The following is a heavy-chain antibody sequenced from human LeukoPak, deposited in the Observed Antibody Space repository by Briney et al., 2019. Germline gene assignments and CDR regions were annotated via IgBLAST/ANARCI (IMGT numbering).Heavy chain of an antibody. CDR1: GFILSRYS. CDR2: ISGGGDRI. J-gene: IGHJ3*01. CDR3: TRNFWSGYDDALDL. Sequence: GGSLRLSCAASGFILSRYSMNWVRQAPGRGPEWISYISGGGDRILYADSVKGRYTVSRDNAKNSLYLQMNSLRDEDTALYYCTRNFWSGYDDALDLWGQGTKVTVSS. V-gene: IGHV3-48*02. D-gene: IGHD3-3*01.